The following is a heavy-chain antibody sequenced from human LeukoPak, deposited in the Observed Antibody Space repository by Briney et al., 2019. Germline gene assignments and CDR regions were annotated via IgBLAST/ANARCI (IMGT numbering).Heavy chain of an antibody. J-gene: IGHJ4*02. Sequence: GGSLRLSCAASGFTFSSYAMSWVRQAPGKGLEWVSAISGSGGSTYYADSVKGRFTISRDNSKNTLYLQMNSLRAEDTAVYYCAKDRVRYCSGGSCYGGPLDYWGQGTLVTVSS. CDR3: AKDRVRYCSGGSCYGGPLDY. V-gene: IGHV3-23*01. D-gene: IGHD2-15*01. CDR2: ISGSGGST. CDR1: GFTFSSYA.